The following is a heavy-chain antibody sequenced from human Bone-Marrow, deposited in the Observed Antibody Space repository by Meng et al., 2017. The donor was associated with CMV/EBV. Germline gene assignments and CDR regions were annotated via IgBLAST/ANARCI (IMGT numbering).Heavy chain of an antibody. CDR3: GRGRYYNGVYYYHGMDV. CDR1: GGSFSGYY. D-gene: IGHD2/OR15-2a*01. Sequence: GSLRLSCAVYGGSFSGYYWSWIRQPPGKGLEWIGEINHSGSTNYNQSLKRRFTISGDTSKNKFYLKMNSLTAEDTAVYYCGRGRYYNGVYYYHGMDVWGQGTPVTVSS. V-gene: IGHV4-34*01. CDR2: INHSGST. J-gene: IGHJ6*02.